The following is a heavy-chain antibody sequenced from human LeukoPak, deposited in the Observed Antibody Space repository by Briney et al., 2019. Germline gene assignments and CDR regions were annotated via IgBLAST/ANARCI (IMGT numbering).Heavy chain of an antibody. V-gene: IGHV4-34*01. J-gene: IGHJ1*01. Sequence: PSETLSLTCAVYGGSFSGYYWSWIRQPPVKALEWIGEINHSGSTNYNPSLKSRVTISVDTSKNQFSLKLSSVTAADTAVYYCARPHMIVGATRWYFQHWGQGTLVTVSS. CDR1: GGSFSGYY. CDR2: INHSGST. CDR3: ARPHMIVGATRWYFQH. D-gene: IGHD1-26*01.